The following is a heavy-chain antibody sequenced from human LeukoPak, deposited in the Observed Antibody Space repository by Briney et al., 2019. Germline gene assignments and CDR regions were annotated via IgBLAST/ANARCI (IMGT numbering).Heavy chain of an antibody. D-gene: IGHD2-15*01. CDR1: GGSISSSSYQ. V-gene: IGHV4-39*01. J-gene: IGHJ4*02. CDR3: ARRYCTGGNCYFLGPIFR. CDR2: IYYSGST. Sequence: SETLSLTCTVSGGSISSSSYQWGWIRQPPGKGLEWIGSIYYSGSTYYNPSLKSRVTISVDTSKNQFSLKLSSVTAADTAVYYCARRYCTGGNCYFLGPIFRWGQGTLVTVSS.